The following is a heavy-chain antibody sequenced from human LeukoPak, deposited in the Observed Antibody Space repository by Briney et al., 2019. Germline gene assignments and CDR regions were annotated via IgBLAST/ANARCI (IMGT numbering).Heavy chain of an antibody. CDR3: ARVVLVRAAGSY. J-gene: IGHJ4*02. Sequence: GGSLRLSCAASGFTFSSSAMHWVRQAPGKGLEWVAVISNDGSNKYYADSVKGRFTISRDNYKNTLFLQMNSLRGEDTAVYYCARVVLVRAAGSYWGQGTLV. CDR1: GFTFSSSA. D-gene: IGHD6-13*01. V-gene: IGHV3-30*04. CDR2: ISNDGSNK.